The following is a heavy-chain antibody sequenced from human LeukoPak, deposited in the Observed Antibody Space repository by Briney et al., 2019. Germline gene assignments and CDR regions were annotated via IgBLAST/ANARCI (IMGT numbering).Heavy chain of an antibody. CDR1: GGSFSGYY. J-gene: IGHJ3*02. V-gene: IGHV4-34*01. CDR3: ARHGQERYYYDSSGYYAAFDI. Sequence: PSETLSLTCAVYGGSFSGYYWSWIRQPPGKGLEWIGSIYYSGSTYYNPSLKSRVTISVDTSKNQFSLKLSSVTAADTAVYYCARHGQERYYYDSSGYYAAFDIWGQGTMVTVSS. D-gene: IGHD3-22*01. CDR2: IYYSGST.